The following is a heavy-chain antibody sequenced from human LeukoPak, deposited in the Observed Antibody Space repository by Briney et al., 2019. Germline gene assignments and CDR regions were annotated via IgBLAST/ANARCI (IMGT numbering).Heavy chain of an antibody. J-gene: IGHJ4*02. Sequence: PSETLSLTCTVSGGSISSSSYYWGWIRQPPGKGLEWIGSIYYSASTYYNPSLKSRVTISVDTSKNQFSLKLSSVTAADTAVYYCARVVVVVTTWVFPYFDYWGQGTLVTVSS. CDR2: IYYSAST. CDR3: ARVVVVVTTWVFPYFDY. V-gene: IGHV4-39*01. D-gene: IGHD2-15*01. CDR1: GGSISSSSYY.